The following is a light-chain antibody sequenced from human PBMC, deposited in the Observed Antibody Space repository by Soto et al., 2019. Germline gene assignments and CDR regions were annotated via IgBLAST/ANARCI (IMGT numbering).Light chain of an antibody. CDR3: QSYDSSLTGSKV. J-gene: IGLJ1*01. Sequence: QSLLTQPPSVSGASGQRVTISCTGSSSNIGAGFDVHWYQQLPGTAPKLLIYGNSNRPSGVPDRFSGSRSGTSASLAITGLQAEDEADYYCQSYDSSLTGSKVFGSGTKVTVL. CDR1: SSNIGAGFD. CDR2: GNS. V-gene: IGLV1-40*01.